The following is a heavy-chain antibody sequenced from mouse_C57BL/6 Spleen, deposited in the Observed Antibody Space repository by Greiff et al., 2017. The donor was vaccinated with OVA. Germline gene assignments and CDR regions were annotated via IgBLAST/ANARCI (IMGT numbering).Heavy chain of an antibody. D-gene: IGHD1-1*01. Sequence: QVQLKESGAELVKPGASVKLSCKASGYTFTSYWMHWVKQRPGRGLEWIGRIDPNSGGTKYNEKFKSKATLTVDKPSSTAYMQLSSLTSEDSAVYYCARRYYGSEGFAYWGQGTLVTVSA. CDR3: ARRYYGSEGFAY. J-gene: IGHJ3*01. CDR2: IDPNSGGT. V-gene: IGHV1-72*01. CDR1: GYTFTSYW.